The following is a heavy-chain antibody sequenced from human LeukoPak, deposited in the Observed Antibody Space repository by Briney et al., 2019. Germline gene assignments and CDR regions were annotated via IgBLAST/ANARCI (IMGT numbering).Heavy chain of an antibody. CDR1: GGSISSSNW. CDR2: IYYSGST. V-gene: IGHV4-4*02. D-gene: IGHD6-13*01. J-gene: IGHJ5*02. CDR3: ARDGGGIAAAGYNWFDP. Sequence: PSETLSLTCAVSGGSISSSNWWSWVHQPPGKGLEWIGEIYYSGSTNYNPSLKSRVSISLDKSKNQFSLKLSSVTAADTAVYYCARDGGGIAAAGYNWFDPWGQGTLVTVSS.